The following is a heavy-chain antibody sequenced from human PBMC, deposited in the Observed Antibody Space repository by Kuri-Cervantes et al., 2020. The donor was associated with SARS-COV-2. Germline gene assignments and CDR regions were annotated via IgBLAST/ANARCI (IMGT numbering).Heavy chain of an antibody. CDR3: ARALGGSSWAVYYYYYMDV. CDR1: GYSISSGYY. J-gene: IGHJ6*03. V-gene: IGHV4-38-2*01. CDR2: SYYSGST. D-gene: IGHD6-13*01. Sequence: ESLKISCAVSGYSISSGYYWGWIRQPPGKGLEWIGSSYYSGSTYYNPSLKSRVTISVDTSKNQFSLKLSSVTAADTAVYYCARALGGSSWAVYYYYYMDVWGKGTTVTVSS.